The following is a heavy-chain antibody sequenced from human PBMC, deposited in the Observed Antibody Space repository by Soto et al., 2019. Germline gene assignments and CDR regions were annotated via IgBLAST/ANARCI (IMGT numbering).Heavy chain of an antibody. D-gene: IGHD3-10*01. CDR2: IYEGGST. Sequence: PSETLSLTCTVSGASTSTHNWSWIRQTPGKGLEWIGYIYEGGSTGYNPSLESRVTISLDTSTNQLSLKLRSVTAADTAVYYCVRQGIGAQHGLVDVWGQGTTVTVS. J-gene: IGHJ6*02. V-gene: IGHV4-59*08. CDR1: GASTSTHN. CDR3: VRQGIGAQHGLVDV.